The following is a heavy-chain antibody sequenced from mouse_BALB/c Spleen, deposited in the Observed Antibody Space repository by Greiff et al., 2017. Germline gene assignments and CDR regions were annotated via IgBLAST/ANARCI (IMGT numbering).Heavy chain of an antibody. CDR3: ARDRPYGNYGFDY. J-gene: IGHJ2*01. CDR2: IWAGGST. V-gene: IGHV2-9*02. D-gene: IGHD2-1*01. Sequence: VKLMESGPGLVAPSQSLSITCTVSGFSLTSYGVHWVRQPPGKGLEWLGVIWAGGSTNYNSALMSRLSISKDNSKSQVFLKMNSLQTDDTAMYYCARDRPYGNYGFDYWGQGTTLTVSS. CDR1: GFSLTSYG.